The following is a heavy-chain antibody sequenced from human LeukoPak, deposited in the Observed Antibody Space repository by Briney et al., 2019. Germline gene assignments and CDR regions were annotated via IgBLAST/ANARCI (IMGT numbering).Heavy chain of an antibody. Sequence: SETLSLTCTVSGGSISSGSYYWSWIRQPAGKGLEWIGRIYTSGSTNYNPSLKSRVTISVDTSKNQFSLKLSSVTAADTAVYYCARARGGSTYYDILTGQDAFDIWGQGTMVTVSS. V-gene: IGHV4-61*02. CDR2: IYTSGST. CDR1: GGSISSGSYY. J-gene: IGHJ3*02. CDR3: ARARGGSTYYDILTGQDAFDI. D-gene: IGHD3-9*01.